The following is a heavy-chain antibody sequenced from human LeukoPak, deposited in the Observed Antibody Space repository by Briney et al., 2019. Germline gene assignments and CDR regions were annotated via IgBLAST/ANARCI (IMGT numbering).Heavy chain of an antibody. CDR2: IYYSGST. Sequence: SQTLSLTCTVSGGSISSGGYYWSWIRQHPGKGLEWIGYIYYSGSTYYNPSLKSRVTISVDTSKNQFSLKLSSVTAADTAVYYCARDQCYYDSSGYGDAFDIWGQGTMVTVSS. CDR3: ARDQCYYDSSGYGDAFDI. D-gene: IGHD3-22*01. V-gene: IGHV4-31*03. CDR1: GGSISSGGYY. J-gene: IGHJ3*02.